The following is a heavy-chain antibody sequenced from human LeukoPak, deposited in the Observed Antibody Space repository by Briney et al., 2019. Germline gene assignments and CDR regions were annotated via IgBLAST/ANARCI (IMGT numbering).Heavy chain of an antibody. CDR3: ARDHNYAFDN. CDR1: GFPFIEYS. Sequence: GGSLRLSCTASGFPFIEYSMNWVRQAPGQGLEWISYIGIDSGNTKYADSVRGRFTISADKAKNPLHLEMNSLRVQDTAVYYCARDHNYAFDNWGQGTLVSVAS. J-gene: IGHJ4*02. V-gene: IGHV3-48*01. D-gene: IGHD1-1*01. CDR2: IGIDSGNT.